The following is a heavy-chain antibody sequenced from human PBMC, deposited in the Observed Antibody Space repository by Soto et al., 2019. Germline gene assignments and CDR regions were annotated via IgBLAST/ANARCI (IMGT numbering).Heavy chain of an antibody. CDR1: GGSISSGY. D-gene: IGHD3-22*01. J-gene: IGHJ5*02. V-gene: IGHV4-59*01. CDR3: TGAYYDVSGYSLDP. CDR2: IYYGGSI. Sequence: EALSLTCSLSGGSISSGYWTWIRQPPGKGLEWIGYIYYGGSINYNPSLKSRVIISVDTAKNQFSLRLSSVSAADTAVYYCTGAYYDVSGYSLDPWGQGTSVTVSS.